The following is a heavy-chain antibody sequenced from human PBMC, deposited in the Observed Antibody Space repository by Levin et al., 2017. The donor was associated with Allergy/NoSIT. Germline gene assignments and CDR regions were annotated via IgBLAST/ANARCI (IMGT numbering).Heavy chain of an antibody. D-gene: IGHD3-22*01. V-gene: IGHV3-21*04. Sequence: GESLKISCAASGFRFTSDTMNWVRQAPGKGLEWVSSISASTNSIYYANSVKGRFTVSRDNAKNSLYLQMNSLRAEDTAVYYCARGFDYYDSDGYSKIYFYDYFDTWGKGTTVTVSS. CDR1: GFRFTSDT. CDR2: ISASTNSI. J-gene: IGHJ6*03. CDR3: ARGFDYYDSDGYSKIYFYDYFDT.